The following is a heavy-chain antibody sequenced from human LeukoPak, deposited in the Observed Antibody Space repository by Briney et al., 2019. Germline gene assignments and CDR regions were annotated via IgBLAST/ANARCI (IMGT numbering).Heavy chain of an antibody. V-gene: IGHV3-74*03. J-gene: IGHJ4*02. CDR1: GFTFSESW. CDR3: ARDLGSRN. Sequence: GRSLRLSCAASGFTFSESWMHWFRQAPGKGLEWVSRLNTYDRSTTYADSVKGRFTISSDNAKNTLYLQMNSLRIEDTAVYYCARDLGSRNWGQGTLVTVSS. D-gene: IGHD7-27*01. CDR2: LNTYDRST.